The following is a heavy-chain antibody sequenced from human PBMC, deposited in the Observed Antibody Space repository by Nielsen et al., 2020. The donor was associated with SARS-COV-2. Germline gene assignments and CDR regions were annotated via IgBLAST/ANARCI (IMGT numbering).Heavy chain of an antibody. Sequence: GESLKISCAASGFTFDDYAMHWVRQAPGKGLEWVSGINWNGGSTGYADSVKGRFTISRDNAKNSLYLQMNSLRAEDTALYHCARVYYDSSGYLNYFDYWGQGTLVTVSS. CDR2: INWNGGST. J-gene: IGHJ4*02. CDR1: GFTFDDYA. V-gene: IGHV3-20*01. D-gene: IGHD3-22*01. CDR3: ARVYYDSSGYLNYFDY.